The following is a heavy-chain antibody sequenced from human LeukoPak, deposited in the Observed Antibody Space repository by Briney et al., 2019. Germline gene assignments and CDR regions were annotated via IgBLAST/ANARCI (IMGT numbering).Heavy chain of an antibody. CDR1: GYTFTSYG. CDR3: ARGPYIGSYLTSGYFDN. CDR2: ISAYNGNT. V-gene: IGHV1-18*01. Sequence: ASVKVSCKASGYTFTSYGISWVRQAPGQGLEWMGWISAYNGNTNYAQKLQGRVTMTTDTSTSTAYMELRSLRSDDTAVYYCARGPYIGSYLTSGYFDNWGQGTPVTVSS. J-gene: IGHJ4*02. D-gene: IGHD3-10*01.